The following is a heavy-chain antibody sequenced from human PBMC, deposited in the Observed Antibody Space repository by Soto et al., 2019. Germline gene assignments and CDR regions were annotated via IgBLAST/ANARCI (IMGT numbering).Heavy chain of an antibody. CDR1: GYTLNEVA. Sequence: QVQLLQSWAEVKKPGAPVKVSCKVSGYTLNEVAMHWVLQAPGKGLEWLGGFDPDEAETIYAQHFQGRVTMTEDTSTDTVYMELSSLRSEDTALYFCPTYHGDYNFDHWGQGTLVTVSS. V-gene: IGHV1-24*01. D-gene: IGHD4-17*01. CDR3: PTYHGDYNFDH. CDR2: FDPDEAET. J-gene: IGHJ5*02.